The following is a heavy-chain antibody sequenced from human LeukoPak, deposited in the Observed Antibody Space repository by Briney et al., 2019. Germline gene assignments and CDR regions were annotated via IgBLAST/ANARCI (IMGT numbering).Heavy chain of an antibody. Sequence: SETLSLTCTVSGDSISSYYWSWIRQPPGKGLEWIGYIYYSGSTKYNPSLKSRVTISVDTSKNQFSLKLNSVTAADTAVYYCARRGAGSCGGACYLNWFDPWGQGTLVTVSS. CDR1: GDSISSYY. CDR3: ARRGAGSCGGACYLNWFDP. J-gene: IGHJ5*02. CDR2: IYYSGST. D-gene: IGHD2-21*02. V-gene: IGHV4-59*01.